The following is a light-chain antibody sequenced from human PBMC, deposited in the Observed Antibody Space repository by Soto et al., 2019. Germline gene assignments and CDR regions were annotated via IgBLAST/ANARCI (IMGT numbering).Light chain of an antibody. Sequence: ETVMTQSPATLSVSPGERATLSCRASQSVSNNLAWYQQKGGQAPRLLIYGASTRATGIPARFSGSGSGTEFTLTISSLQSEDFAVYYCQQYNKWPRTFGQGTKVEIK. CDR3: QQYNKWPRT. V-gene: IGKV3-15*01. CDR2: GAS. CDR1: QSVSNN. J-gene: IGKJ1*01.